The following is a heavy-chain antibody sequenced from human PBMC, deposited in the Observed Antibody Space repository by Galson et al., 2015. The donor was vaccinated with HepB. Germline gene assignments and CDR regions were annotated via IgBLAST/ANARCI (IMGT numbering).Heavy chain of an antibody. CDR2: ISSNGGSR. D-gene: IGHD2-2*01. Sequence: SLRLSCAASGFTFSSYAMHWVRQAPGKGLEYVSAISSNGGSRYYADSVKGRFTISRDDSKNKLFLQMSSLRAGDTAVYYCVRDLGYCSSTSCYPLDAFDIWGQGTMVTVSS. CDR1: GFTFSSYA. J-gene: IGHJ3*02. CDR3: VRDLGYCSSTSCYPLDAFDI. V-gene: IGHV3-64D*06.